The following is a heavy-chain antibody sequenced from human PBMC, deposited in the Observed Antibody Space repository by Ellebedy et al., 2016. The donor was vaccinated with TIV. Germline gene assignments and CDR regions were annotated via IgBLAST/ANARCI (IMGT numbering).Heavy chain of an antibody. J-gene: IGHJ3*02. CDR3: AKYTAGGGGWGI. Sequence: MPSETLSLTCSVSGGSISGDHWSWIRQPPGKGLEWIGNDGGSTYYNPSLKSQVTVSVDTFKNQFSLKLTSVTAADTAVYYCAKYTAGGGGWGIWGQGTLVTVSS. V-gene: IGHV4-59*08. CDR1: GGSISGDH. CDR2: DGGST. D-gene: IGHD4-23*01.